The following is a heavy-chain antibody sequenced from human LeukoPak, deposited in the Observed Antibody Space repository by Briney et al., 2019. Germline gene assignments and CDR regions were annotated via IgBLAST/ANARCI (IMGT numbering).Heavy chain of an antibody. V-gene: IGHV3-30*18. J-gene: IGHJ4*02. CDR3: AKDQGGNYNFDY. D-gene: IGHD4-23*01. CDR1: GFTFSSYG. Sequence: PGGSLRLSCAASGFTFSSYGMHWVRQAPGKGLEWVAVISYDGSNKYYADSVKGRFTISRDNSKNTLYLQMNSLRAEDTAVYYCAKDQGGNYNFDYWGQGTLVTVSS. CDR2: ISYDGSNK.